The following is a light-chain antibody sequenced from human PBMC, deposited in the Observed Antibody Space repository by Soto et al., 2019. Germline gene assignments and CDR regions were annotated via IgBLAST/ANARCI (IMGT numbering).Light chain of an antibody. V-gene: IGKV3-20*01. J-gene: IGKJ4*01. CDR1: QSVSSSY. CDR3: QQYGNSPA. CDR2: GAS. Sequence: IVLPQSPGTLSLSPGERATLSCRASQSVSSSYLAWYQQKPGQAPRLLIYGASSRATGIPDRFSGSGSGTDFALTISRLEPEDFAVYYCQQYGNSPAFGGGTKVEIK.